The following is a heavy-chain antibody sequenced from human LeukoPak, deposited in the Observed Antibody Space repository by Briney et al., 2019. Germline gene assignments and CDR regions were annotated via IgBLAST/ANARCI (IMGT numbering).Heavy chain of an antibody. CDR3: AKDTPYSGRVFDC. J-gene: IGHJ4*02. D-gene: IGHD5-12*01. V-gene: IGHV3-43*02. Sequence: PGESLRLSCAGSGFSFDDYGMHWVRQRPGKGLEWVSLISGDGATTHYADSVKGRFTIPKDNYKNSLYLQMNSLRTDDTALYYCAKDTPYSGRVFDCWGQGTLVTVSS. CDR2: ISGDGATT. CDR1: GFSFDDYG.